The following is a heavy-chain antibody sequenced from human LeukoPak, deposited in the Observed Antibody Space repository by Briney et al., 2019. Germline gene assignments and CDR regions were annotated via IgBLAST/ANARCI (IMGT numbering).Heavy chain of an antibody. CDR2: NSAYNGNT. V-gene: IGHV1-18*01. J-gene: IGHJ4*02. CDR1: GYTFTSYG. Sequence: GASVKVSCQASGYTFTSYGISWVRQAPGQGLEWMGWNSAYNGNTNYAQKLQDRVTMTTDTSTSTANMELRSRGSDDTAVYYCARDPPSPNDYWGQGTLVTVSS. CDR3: ARDPPSPNDY.